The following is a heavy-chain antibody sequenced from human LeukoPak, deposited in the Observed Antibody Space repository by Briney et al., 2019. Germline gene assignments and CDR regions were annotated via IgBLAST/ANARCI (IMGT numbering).Heavy chain of an antibody. CDR3: ARDASIAAAGESDY. Sequence: GGSLRLSCAASGFTFSSYSMNWVRQAPGKGLEWVSSISSSSSYIYYADSVKGRFTISRDNAKNSLYLQMNSLRAEDTAVYYRARDASIAAAGESDYWGQGTLVTVSS. V-gene: IGHV3-21*01. J-gene: IGHJ4*02. D-gene: IGHD6-13*01. CDR2: ISSSSSYI. CDR1: GFTFSSYS.